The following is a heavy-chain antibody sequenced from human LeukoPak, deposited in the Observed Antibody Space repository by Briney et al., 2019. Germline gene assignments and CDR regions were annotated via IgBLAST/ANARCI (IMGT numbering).Heavy chain of an antibody. J-gene: IGHJ5*02. CDR1: GFTFSSYA. CDR2: ISGSDGST. CDR3: AKDGLPQRIPNRFDP. V-gene: IGHV3-23*01. Sequence: GGSLRLSCAASGFTFSSYAMSWVRQAPGKGLEWVSAISGSDGSTYYADSVKGRFTISRDNSKNTLYLQMNSLRAEDTAVYYCAKDGLPQRIPNRFDPWGQGTLVTVSS. D-gene: IGHD2-2*02.